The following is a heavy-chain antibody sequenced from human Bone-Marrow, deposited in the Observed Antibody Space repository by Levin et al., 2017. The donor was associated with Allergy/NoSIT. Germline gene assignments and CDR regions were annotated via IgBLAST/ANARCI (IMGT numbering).Heavy chain of an antibody. D-gene: IGHD2-2*01. CDR3: ASRYCSSTSCYSVVHYYGMDG. V-gene: IGHV3-53*01. Sequence: GGSLRLSCAASGFTVSSNYMSWVRQAPGKGLEWVSVIYSGGSTYYADSAKGRFTISRDNSKNTLYLQMNSLRAEDTAVYYCASRYCSSTSCYSVVHYYGMDGWGQGTTVTVSS. CDR2: IYSGGST. CDR1: GFTVSSNY. J-gene: IGHJ6*02.